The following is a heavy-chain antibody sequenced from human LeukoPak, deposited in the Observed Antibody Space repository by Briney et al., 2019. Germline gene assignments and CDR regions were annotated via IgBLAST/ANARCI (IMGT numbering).Heavy chain of an antibody. D-gene: IGHD2-2*01. V-gene: IGHV3-48*01. CDR2: ISSTGTNI. Sequence: GGSLRLSCAASGFTFGTYSMKWVRQTPGEGLEWISYISSTGTNIYYADSVKGRFTISRDNSKNTLYLQMNSLRAEDTAVYYCAKRWCSTSCYAGRGMDVWGQGTTVTVSS. CDR3: AKRWCSTSCYAGRGMDV. CDR1: GFTFGTYS. J-gene: IGHJ6*02.